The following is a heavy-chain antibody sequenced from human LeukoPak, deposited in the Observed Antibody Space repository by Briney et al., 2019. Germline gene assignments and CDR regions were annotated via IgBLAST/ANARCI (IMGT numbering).Heavy chain of an antibody. V-gene: IGHV1-46*01. CDR2: INPSGGST. CDR1: GYTFTSYY. D-gene: IGHD7-27*01. Sequence: ASVKVSCKASGYTFTSYYMHWVRQAPGQGREWMGIINPSGGSTSYAQKFQGRVTMTTDTSTSTAYMELRSLRSDDTAVYYCARLTNWGDINWFDPWGQGTLVTVSS. CDR3: ARLTNWGDINWFDP. J-gene: IGHJ5*02.